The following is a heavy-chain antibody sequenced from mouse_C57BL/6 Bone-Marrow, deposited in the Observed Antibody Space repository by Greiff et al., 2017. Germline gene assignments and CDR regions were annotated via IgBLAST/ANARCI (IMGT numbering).Heavy chain of an antibody. CDR1: GYTFTSYW. Sequence: QVQLKQSGAELVKPGASVKLSCKASGYTFTSYWMQWVKQRPGKGLEWIGDIDPSDSYTNYNQKFKGKATLTVDTTSSTDYMQLSSLTSEDSAVYECARSFSYWYFDYWGQGTTLTVSS. D-gene: IGHD2-10*01. J-gene: IGHJ2*01. CDR3: ARSFSYWYFDY. V-gene: IGHV1-50*01. CDR2: IDPSDSYT.